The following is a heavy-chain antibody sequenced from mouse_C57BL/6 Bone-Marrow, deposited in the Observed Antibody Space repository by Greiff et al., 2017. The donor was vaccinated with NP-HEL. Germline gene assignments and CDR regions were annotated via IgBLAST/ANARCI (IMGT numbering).Heavy chain of an antibody. CDR3: ARGVTTLFAY. Sequence: QVQLQQSGPELVKPGASVKISCKASGYAFSSSWMNWVKQRPGKGLEWIGRIYPGDGDTNYNGKFKGKATLTADKSSSTAYMQLSSLTSEDSAVYVCARGVTTLFAYWGQGTLVTVSA. CDR2: IYPGDGDT. V-gene: IGHV1-82*01. D-gene: IGHD2-3*01. J-gene: IGHJ3*01. CDR1: GYAFSSSW.